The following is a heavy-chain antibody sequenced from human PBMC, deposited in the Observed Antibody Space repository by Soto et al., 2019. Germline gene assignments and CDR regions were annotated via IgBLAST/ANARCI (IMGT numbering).Heavy chain of an antibody. V-gene: IGHV1-3*01. CDR2: INPDNGES. D-gene: IGHD4-17*01. CDR3: ARDGWVTMRHFHI. CDR1: GYTFSSYA. Sequence: ASVKVSCKASGYTFSSYAMHWVRQAPGQRPEWLGWINPDNGESKTSQKLQGRDTISTDTSATTVYMELSSLTSEDTAVHYCARDGWVTMRHFHIWGQGTMVTVSS. J-gene: IGHJ3*02.